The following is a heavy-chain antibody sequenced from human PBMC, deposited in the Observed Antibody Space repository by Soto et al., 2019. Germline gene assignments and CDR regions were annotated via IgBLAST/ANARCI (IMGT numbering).Heavy chain of an antibody. CDR3: AKALGSWGAYYFDY. Sequence: QITLKESGPTLVKPTQTLTLTCTFSGFSLSTIGVGVAWIRQPPGKGLEWLALTYWDEDKRYSPSLKSRLTITKDTSKIQVVLTMTNMDPVDTATYYCAKALGSWGAYYFDYWGQGTLVTVSS. D-gene: IGHD3-16*01. V-gene: IGHV2-5*02. J-gene: IGHJ4*01. CDR2: TYWDEDK. CDR1: GFSLSTIGVG.